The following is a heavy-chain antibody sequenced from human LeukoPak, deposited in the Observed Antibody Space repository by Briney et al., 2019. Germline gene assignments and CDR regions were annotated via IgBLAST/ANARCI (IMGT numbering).Heavy chain of an antibody. CDR2: MNPNSGNT. Sequence: ASVKVSCKASGYTFTSYDINWVRQATGQGVEWMGWMNPNSGNTGYAQKFQGRVTMTRNTSISTAYMELSSLRSEDTAVYYCARGLIETQGLVIKSVLLWFGELSPWGQGTLVTVSS. V-gene: IGHV1-8*01. CDR1: GYTFTSYD. CDR3: ARGLIETQGLVIKSVLLWFGELSP. J-gene: IGHJ5*02. D-gene: IGHD3-10*01.